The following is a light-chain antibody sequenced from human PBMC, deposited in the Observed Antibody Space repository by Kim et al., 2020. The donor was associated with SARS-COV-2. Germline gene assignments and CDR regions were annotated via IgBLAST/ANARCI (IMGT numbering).Light chain of an antibody. Sequence: SYELTQPPSVSVSLGQMARITCSGEALPKKYAYWYQQKPGQFPVLVIYKDSERPSGIPERFSGSSSGTIVTLTISGVQAEDEADYYCLSAATFGGGTQLTVL. V-gene: IGLV3-16*01. CDR3: LSAAT. J-gene: IGLJ3*02. CDR1: ALPKKY. CDR2: KDS.